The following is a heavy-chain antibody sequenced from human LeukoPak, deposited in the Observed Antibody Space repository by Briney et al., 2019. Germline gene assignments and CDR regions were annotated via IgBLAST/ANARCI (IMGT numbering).Heavy chain of an antibody. V-gene: IGHV4-34*01. J-gene: IGHJ5*02. D-gene: IGHD2-15*01. Sequence: SETLSLTCAVYGGAFSGSYWSWIRKPPGKGLDWIGEFNHSGSTNYNQSLKSRVTISVDTSKNQFSLKLSSVTAADTAVYYCARWWVVVAATRASWFDPWGQGTLVTVSS. CDR2: FNHSGST. CDR3: ARWWVVVAATRASWFDP. CDR1: GGAFSGSY.